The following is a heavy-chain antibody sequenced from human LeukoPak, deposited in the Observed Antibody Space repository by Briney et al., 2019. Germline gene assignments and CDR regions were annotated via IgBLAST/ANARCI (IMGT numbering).Heavy chain of an antibody. CDR2: ISSSGSTI. D-gene: IGHD3-10*02. CDR1: GFTFDDYA. V-gene: IGHV3-48*03. CDR3: AELGITMIGGV. Sequence: GRSLRLSCAASGFTFDDYAMHWVRQAPGKGLEWVSYISSSGSTIYYADSVKGRFTISRDNAKNTLYLQMNSLRAEDTAVYYCAELGITMIGGVWGKGTTVTISS. J-gene: IGHJ6*04.